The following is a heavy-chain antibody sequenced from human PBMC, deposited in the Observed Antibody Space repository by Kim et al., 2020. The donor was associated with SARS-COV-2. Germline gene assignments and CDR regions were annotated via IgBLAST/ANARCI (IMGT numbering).Heavy chain of an antibody. CDR3: AKEDRYSNSWNT. D-gene: IGHD4-4*01. CDR1: GFTFSGYD. CDR2: ILYDGNKK. J-gene: IGHJ1*01. Sequence: GGSLRLSCAASGFTFSGYDMHWVRQAPGKGLQWVASILYDGNKKEYAEAVEGRFSVSRDNSRSSLYLKLDNLRVEDTAVYYCAKEDRYSNSWNTWGRGTLVIVSS. V-gene: IGHV3-30*18.